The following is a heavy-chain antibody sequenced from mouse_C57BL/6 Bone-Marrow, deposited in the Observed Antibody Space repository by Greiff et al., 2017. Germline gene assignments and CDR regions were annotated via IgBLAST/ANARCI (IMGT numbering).Heavy chain of an antibody. V-gene: IGHV5-6*01. CDR3: ARHLWPDY. CDR2: ISSGGSYT. CDR1: GFTFSSYG. Sequence: EVKLMESGGDLVKPGGSLKLSCAASGFTFSSYGMSWVRQTPDKRLEWVATISSGGSYTYYPDSVKGRFTISRDNAKNTLYLQMSSLKSEDPAMYYCARHLWPDYWGQGTTLTVSS. D-gene: IGHD1-1*02. J-gene: IGHJ2*01.